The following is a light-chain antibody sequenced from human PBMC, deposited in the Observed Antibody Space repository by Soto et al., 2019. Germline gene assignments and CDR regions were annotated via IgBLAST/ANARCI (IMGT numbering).Light chain of an antibody. J-gene: IGKJ4*01. CDR2: WAS. Sequence: IVMAQSPDSLAVSLGERATINCKSSQSVLSSSNNKNYLAWFQQKPGQPPKMLIYWASTRESGVPDRFSGSGSVTDFTLTISSLQAEDVAVYFCQQYYTDPLTFGGGTKVEIK. CDR3: QQYYTDPLT. CDR1: QSVLSSSNNKNY. V-gene: IGKV4-1*01.